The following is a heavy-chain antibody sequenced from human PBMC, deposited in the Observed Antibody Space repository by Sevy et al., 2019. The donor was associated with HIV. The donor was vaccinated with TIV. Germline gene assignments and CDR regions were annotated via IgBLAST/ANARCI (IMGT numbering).Heavy chain of an antibody. CDR2: IGGSGVST. J-gene: IGHJ3*02. D-gene: IGHD3-16*01. Sequence: GGSLRLSCAASGFTFSSYAMTWVRQAPGKGLEWVSGIGGSGVSTFYADSVRGRFTVSRDNLNKMLFLQMNNLRAEDTAVYFCATDWSYYDGTANDSFEMWGQGTLVTVSS. V-gene: IGHV3-23*01. CDR3: ATDWSYYDGTANDSFEM. CDR1: GFTFSSYA.